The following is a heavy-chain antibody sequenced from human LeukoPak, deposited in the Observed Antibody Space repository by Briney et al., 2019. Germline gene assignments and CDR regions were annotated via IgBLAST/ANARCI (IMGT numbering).Heavy chain of an antibody. V-gene: IGHV1-2*02. CDR3: ATDPTTAGTTRFDY. J-gene: IGHJ4*02. D-gene: IGHD1-1*01. CDR1: GYTFTSYG. CDR2: INPRSGGT. Sequence: ASVKVSCKASGYTFTSYGISWVRQAPGQGLEWMGWINPRSGGTNYAQKFQGRVTMTRDTSISTAYMELSRLTSDDTAVYYCATDPTTAGTTRFDYWGQGTLVTVSS.